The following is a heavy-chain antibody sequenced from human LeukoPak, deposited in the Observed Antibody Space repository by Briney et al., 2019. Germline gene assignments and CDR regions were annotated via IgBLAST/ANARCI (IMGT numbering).Heavy chain of an antibody. J-gene: IGHJ4*02. V-gene: IGHV3-23*01. CDR1: GFTFSSYA. CDR3: AKVLSLKFWSFDY. CDR2: ISGSGGST. Sequence: PGGSLRLSCAASGFTFSSYAMSWVRQAPGEGLEWVSAISGSGGSTYYADSVKGRFTISRDNSKNTLYLQLNSLKAEDTAVYYCAKVLSLKFWSFDYWGQGILVTVSS. D-gene: IGHD3-3*01.